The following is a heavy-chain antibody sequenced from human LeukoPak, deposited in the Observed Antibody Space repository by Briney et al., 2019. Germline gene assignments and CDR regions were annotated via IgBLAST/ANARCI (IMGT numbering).Heavy chain of an antibody. D-gene: IGHD3-3*01. CDR3: ARDRDDFWSGPDNAFDY. CDR1: GYTFTTYA. V-gene: IGHV1-3*01. Sequence: GASVKVSCKASGYTFTTYAMNWVRQAPGQRLEWMGWINAGNGNTKDSQKFQGRVTITRDTSASTAYMEPSSLRSEDTAMYYCARDRDDFWSGPDNAFDYWGQGTLVTVSS. CDR2: INAGNGNT. J-gene: IGHJ4*02.